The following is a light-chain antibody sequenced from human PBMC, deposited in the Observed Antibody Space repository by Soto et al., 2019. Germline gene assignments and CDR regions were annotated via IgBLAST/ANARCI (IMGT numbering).Light chain of an antibody. CDR3: QQYGSSPRT. V-gene: IGKV3-20*01. CDR1: QSVSSSY. Sequence: EIVLTQSPGTLSLSPGERATLSCRASQSVSSSYLAWYQQKPGQAPRLLIYGASSRATGIPDRFSGSGSRTDFTLTISRLEPEDFAMYYCQQYGSSPRTFGQGTKVEIK. J-gene: IGKJ1*01. CDR2: GAS.